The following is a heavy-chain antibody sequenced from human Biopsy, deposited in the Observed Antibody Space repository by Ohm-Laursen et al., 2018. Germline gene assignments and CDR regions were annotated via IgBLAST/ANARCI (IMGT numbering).Heavy chain of an antibody. D-gene: IGHD6-19*01. V-gene: IGHV1-46*01. CDR3: ARNTGWYGNLYYFDY. CDR1: GYFFTSYY. Sequence: ASESAVCNASGYFFTSYYTHCARLAPGQGLEWMGLINPIGSTTSYTQIVQGRVTMTRDTYKSTMYMELSSLRSADTAVYFCARNTGWYGNLYYFDYWGQGTLVTVSS. J-gene: IGHJ4*02. CDR2: INPIGSTT.